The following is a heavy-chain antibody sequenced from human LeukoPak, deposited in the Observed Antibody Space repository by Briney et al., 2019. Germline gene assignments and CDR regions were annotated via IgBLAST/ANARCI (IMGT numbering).Heavy chain of an antibody. CDR3: SRGQGCAY. V-gene: IGHV3-7*04. CDR1: GFDFDNYW. Sequence: GGSLRLSCAASGFDFDNYWMTWVRQAPGKGLEWVANMNQDGSEQYYVDSVKGRFTISRDNGKKSLYLQMNSLRAEDTAVYYCSRGQGCAYWGQGTLVTVSS. D-gene: IGHD2-8*01. J-gene: IGHJ4*02. CDR2: MNQDGSEQ.